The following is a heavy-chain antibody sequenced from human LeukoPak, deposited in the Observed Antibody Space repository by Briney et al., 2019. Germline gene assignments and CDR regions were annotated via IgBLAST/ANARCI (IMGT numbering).Heavy chain of an antibody. J-gene: IGHJ3*02. D-gene: IGHD2-15*01. Sequence: SGESPKISCKGSGYSFTSYWIDWVRQMPGKGLEWMGIIYPGDSDTRYSPSFQGQVTISADKSISTAYLQWSSLKASDTAMYYCARHLRRVAAGVSAFNIWGQGTMVTVSS. CDR3: ARHLRRVAAGVSAFNI. CDR1: GYSFTSYW. CDR2: IYPGDSDT. V-gene: IGHV5-51*01.